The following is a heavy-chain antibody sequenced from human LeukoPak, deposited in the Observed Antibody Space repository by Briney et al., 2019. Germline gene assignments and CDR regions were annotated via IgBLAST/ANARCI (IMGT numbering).Heavy chain of an antibody. V-gene: IGHV4-31*03. D-gene: IGHD4-17*01. J-gene: IGHJ6*02. CDR3: ARDSPYGDYYYYYGMDV. CDR1: GGSISSGGYY. Sequence: SSETLSLTCTVSGGSISSGGYYWSWIRQHPGKGLEWIGYIYYSGSTYYNPSLKSRVTMSVDTSKNQFSLKPSSVTAADTAVYYCARDSPYGDYYYYYGMDVWGQGTTVTVSS. CDR2: IYYSGST.